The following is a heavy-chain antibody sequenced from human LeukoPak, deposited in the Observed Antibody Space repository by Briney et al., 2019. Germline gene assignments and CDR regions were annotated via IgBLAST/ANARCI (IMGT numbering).Heavy chain of an antibody. J-gene: IGHJ4*02. CDR2: ISGSGGST. V-gene: IGHV3-23*01. CDR1: GFTFSSYA. CDR3: ARSAYYDYSNYYFDY. Sequence: GGSLRLSCAASGFTFSSYAMSWVRQAPGKGLEWVSAISGSGGSTYYADSVKDRFTISRDNAKNSLYLQMNSLRAEDTAVYYCARSAYYDYSNYYFDYWGQGTLVTVSS. D-gene: IGHD4-11*01.